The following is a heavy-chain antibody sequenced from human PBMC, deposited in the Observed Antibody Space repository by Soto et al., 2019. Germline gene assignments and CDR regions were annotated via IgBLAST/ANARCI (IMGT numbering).Heavy chain of an antibody. J-gene: IGHJ4*02. D-gene: IGHD4-17*01. CDR1: GFSLSTSGVG. V-gene: IGHV2-5*02. CDR3: THVETTVTKL. CDR2: IYWDDDK. Sequence: QITLKESGPTLVKPTQTLTLTYTFSGFSLSTSGVGVGWIRQPPGKALEWLALIYWDDDKRYTPSLKSRLTITKDTSKNQVVLTMTNMDPVDTGTYYCTHVETTVTKLWGQGTLVTVSS.